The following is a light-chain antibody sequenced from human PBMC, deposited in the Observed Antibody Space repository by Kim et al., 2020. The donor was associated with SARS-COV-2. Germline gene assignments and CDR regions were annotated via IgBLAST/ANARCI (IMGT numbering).Light chain of an antibody. CDR1: QSVSSY. CDR2: DAS. Sequence: EIVLTQSPATLSLSPGERATLSCRASQSVSSYLAWYQQKPGQAPRLLIYDASNRATGIPARFSGSGSGTDFTLTISSLEPEDFAVYYCQQRRNWPPKYTFGQETKLEI. CDR3: QQRRNWPPKYT. V-gene: IGKV3-11*01. J-gene: IGKJ2*01.